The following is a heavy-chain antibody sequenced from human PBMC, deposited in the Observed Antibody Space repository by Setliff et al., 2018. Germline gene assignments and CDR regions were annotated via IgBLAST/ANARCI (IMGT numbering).Heavy chain of an antibody. CDR2: IRSKAYGGTT. CDR1: GFTFGDYA. CDR3: TREASVDFWSGYPYYYYVDV. Sequence: GESLKISCTASGFTFGDYAMSWVRQAPGKGLEWVGFIRSKAYGGTTEYAASVKGRFTISRDDSKSIAYLQMNSLKTEDTAVYYCTREASVDFWSGYPYYYYVDVWGKGTTVTVSS. V-gene: IGHV3-49*04. D-gene: IGHD3-3*01. J-gene: IGHJ6*03.